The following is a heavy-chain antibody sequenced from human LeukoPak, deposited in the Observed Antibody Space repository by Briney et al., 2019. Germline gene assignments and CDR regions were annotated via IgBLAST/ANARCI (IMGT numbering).Heavy chain of an antibody. V-gene: IGHV3-66*01. J-gene: IGHJ4*02. Sequence: PGGSLRLSCAASGFTVSSNYMTWVRQAPGKGLEWVSVIYSGGSILYADSVKGRFTISRDNSKNTLYLQMNSLRAEDTAVYYCARALRDGYNRGIDHWGQGTLVTVSS. CDR2: IYSGGSI. D-gene: IGHD5-24*01. CDR1: GFTVSSNY. CDR3: ARALRDGYNRGIDH.